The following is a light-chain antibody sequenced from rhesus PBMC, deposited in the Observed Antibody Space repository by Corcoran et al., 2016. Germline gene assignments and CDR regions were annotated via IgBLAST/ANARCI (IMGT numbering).Light chain of an antibody. Sequence: EIVMTQSPATLSLSPGERATLSCRASQSVSSYVAWYQKKPEQAPRLLIYGASSRATGLPDRFSGSGSGTDFTLIISSREPEDVGVYYCQQYNNWNPTFGGGTKVEIK. CDR1: QSVSSY. J-gene: IGKJ4*01. CDR3: QQYNNWNPT. CDR2: GAS. V-gene: IGKV3S9*01.